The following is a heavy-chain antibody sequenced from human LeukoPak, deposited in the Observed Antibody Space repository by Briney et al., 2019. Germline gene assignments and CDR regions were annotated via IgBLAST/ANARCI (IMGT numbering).Heavy chain of an antibody. J-gene: IGHJ4*02. CDR3: ARDRFLRRPEPAEY. CDR1: GFNFHDYG. V-gene: IGHV3-20*04. Sequence: PGESLRLSCAASGFNFHDYGMTWVRQAPGKGLEWVSSINWNGGSTGYADSVKGRFTISRDNAKKSVYLQMNSLRAEDTALYYCARDRFLRRPEPAEYWGQGTLVTVSS. CDR2: INWNGGST. D-gene: IGHD2/OR15-2a*01.